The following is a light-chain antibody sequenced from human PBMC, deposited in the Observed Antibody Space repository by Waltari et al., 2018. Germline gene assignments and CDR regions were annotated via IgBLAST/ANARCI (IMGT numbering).Light chain of an antibody. Sequence: QSVVTQPPSASGAPGQRVTISCSGSSSNIGSNTVTWYQVLPGTAPRLLIYSNDPRPSGVPDRFSGSKSGTSASLAISGLQSEDEAEYYCATWDDRLTGVLFGGGTKVTVL. V-gene: IGLV1-44*01. J-gene: IGLJ2*01. CDR2: SND. CDR3: ATWDDRLTGVL. CDR1: SSNIGSNT.